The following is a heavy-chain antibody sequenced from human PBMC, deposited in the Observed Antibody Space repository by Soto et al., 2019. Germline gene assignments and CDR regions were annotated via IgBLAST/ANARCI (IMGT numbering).Heavy chain of an antibody. CDR1: GYTFTDYG. V-gene: IGHV1-8*02. J-gene: IGHJ6*02. CDR3: AREGYYYGMDV. CDR2: MNPNSANT. Sequence: ASVKVSCKASGYTFTDYGVSWVRQATGQGLEWMGWMNPNSANTGYAQKFQGRVTMTRNTSISTAYMELSSLRSEDTAVYYCAREGYYYGMDVWGQGTTVTVSS.